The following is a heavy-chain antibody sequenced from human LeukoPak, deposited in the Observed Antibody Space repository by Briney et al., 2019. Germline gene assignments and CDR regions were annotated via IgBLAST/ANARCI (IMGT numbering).Heavy chain of an antibody. J-gene: IGHJ6*03. D-gene: IGHD1-26*01. CDR1: GFTFSSYG. CDR2: IWYDGSNK. Sequence: GGSLRLSCAASGFTFSSYGMHWVRQAPGKGLEWVAVIWYDGSNKYYADSVKGRFTISRDNSKNTLYLQMNSLRAEDTAVYYCARGRGLKDYYYMDVWGKGTTVTVSS. CDR3: ARGRGLKDYYYMDV. V-gene: IGHV3-33*01.